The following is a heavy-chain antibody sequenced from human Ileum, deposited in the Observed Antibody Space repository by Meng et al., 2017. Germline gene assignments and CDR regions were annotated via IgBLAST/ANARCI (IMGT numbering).Heavy chain of an antibody. Sequence: QVLLEPSGRGQRKPSQTLSLKCAVSVGSVSSNLAACNRIRQSPLRGLEWLGRTYYRSKWYSEYAVSVKSRISITPDTSKNQFSLQMNSVTPEDTAVYYCASGSGSLDYWGPGTLVTVSS. V-gene: IGHV6-1*01. CDR2: TYYRSKWYS. CDR1: VGSVSSNLAA. D-gene: IGHD3-3*01. CDR3: ASGSGSLDY. J-gene: IGHJ4*02.